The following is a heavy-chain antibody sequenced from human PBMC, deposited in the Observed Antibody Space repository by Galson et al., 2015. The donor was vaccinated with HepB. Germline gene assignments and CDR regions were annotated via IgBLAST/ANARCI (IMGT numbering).Heavy chain of an antibody. CDR3: AHYNSGSYRYDAFDI. J-gene: IGHJ3*02. D-gene: IGHD1-26*01. CDR2: IYWNDDK. Sequence: PALVKPTQTLTLTCTFSGFSLSTSGVGVGWIRQPPGKALEWLALIYWNDDKRYSPSLKSRLTITKDTSKNQVVLTMTNMDPVDTATYYCAHYNSGSYRYDAFDIWGQGTMVTVSS. V-gene: IGHV2-5*01. CDR1: GFSLSTSGVG.